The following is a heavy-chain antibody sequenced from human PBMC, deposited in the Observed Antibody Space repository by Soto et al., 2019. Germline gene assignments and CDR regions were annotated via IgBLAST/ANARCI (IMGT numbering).Heavy chain of an antibody. D-gene: IGHD2-15*01. CDR1: GFTFSSYS. J-gene: IGHJ4*02. CDR3: ARDPRLWVGYCSGGSCYPHY. CDR2: ISSSSRYI. Sequence: EVQLVESGGGLVKPGVSLRRSCAASGFTFSSYSMNWVRQAPGKGLEWVASISSSSRYIYYADSVKGRFTISRDNAKNSLYLQMNSLRAEDTAVYYCARDPRLWVGYCSGGSCYPHYWGQGTLVTVSS. V-gene: IGHV3-21*01.